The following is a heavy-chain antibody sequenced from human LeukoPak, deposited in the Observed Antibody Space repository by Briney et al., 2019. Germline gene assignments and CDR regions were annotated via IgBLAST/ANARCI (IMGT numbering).Heavy chain of an antibody. J-gene: IGHJ4*02. Sequence: GGSLRLSCAASGLIFSNYAMTWARLTPGKGLEWVSAISGSGGTTYYADSVKGRFTITRDSSTNTLYLQLSSLRAEDTAIYYCARGGSVFAYFFDYWGQGTLVTVSS. CDR2: ISGSGGTT. CDR3: ARGGSVFAYFFDY. CDR1: GLIFSNYA. V-gene: IGHV3-23*01. D-gene: IGHD3-10*01.